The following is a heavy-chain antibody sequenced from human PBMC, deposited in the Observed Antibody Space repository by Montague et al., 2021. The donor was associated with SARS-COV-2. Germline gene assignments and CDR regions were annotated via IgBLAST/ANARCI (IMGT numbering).Heavy chain of an antibody. J-gene: IGHJ6*02. CDR2: IFFSGSI. CDR1: GGSISGYY. V-gene: IGHV4-4*08. D-gene: IGHD5-12*01. Sequence: SETLSLTCSVSGGSISGYYWSWIWQPPGDGLGWIGYIFFSGSINYNPSRKSPLPISVDTSKNQFSLKLSPVTAADTAVYYCAGRYRWAMEVWGQGTTVTVFS. CDR3: AGRYRWAMEV.